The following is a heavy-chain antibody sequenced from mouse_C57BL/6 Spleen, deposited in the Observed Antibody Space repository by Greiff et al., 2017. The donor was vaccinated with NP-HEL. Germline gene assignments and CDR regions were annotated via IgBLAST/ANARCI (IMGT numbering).Heavy chain of an antibody. CDR2: IDPSDSYT. CDR1: GYTFTSYW. Sequence: QVQLQQPGAELVRPGPSVKLSCKASGYTFTSYWMHWVKQRPGQGLEWIGVIDPSDSYTNYNQKFKGKATLTVDTSSSTAYMQLSSLTSEDSAVYYCARRGYGSSYHFDYWGQGTTLTVSS. V-gene: IGHV1-59*01. J-gene: IGHJ2*01. CDR3: ARRGYGSSYHFDY. D-gene: IGHD1-1*01.